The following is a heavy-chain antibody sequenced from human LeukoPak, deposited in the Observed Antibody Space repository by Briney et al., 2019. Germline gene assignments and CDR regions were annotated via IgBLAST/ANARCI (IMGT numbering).Heavy chain of an antibody. CDR3: AREKGYSSSWYEFIWFDP. CDR1: GFTFSSYG. D-gene: IGHD6-13*01. V-gene: IGHV3-30*03. CDR2: ISYDGSNK. J-gene: IGHJ5*02. Sequence: PGGSLRLSCAASGFTFSSYGMHWVRQAPGKGLEWVAVISYDGSNKYYADSVKGRFTISRDNSKNTLYLQMNSLRSEDTAVYYCAREKGYSSSWYEFIWFDPWGQGTLVTVSS.